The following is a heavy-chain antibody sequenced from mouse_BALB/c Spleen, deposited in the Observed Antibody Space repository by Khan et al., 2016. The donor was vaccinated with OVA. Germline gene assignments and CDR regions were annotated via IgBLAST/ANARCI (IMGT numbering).Heavy chain of an antibody. CDR3: VNHGSSSAWFTY. Sequence: VQLQESGAELAKPGASVKMSCKASGYTFTNYWMHWVKQRPGQGLEWIGYINPSTDYTEYNQKFKDKATLTADKSSCTGYMQLSSLTSRAFAVFYCVNHGSSSAWFTYWGQGTLVTVSA. CDR1: GYTFTNYW. CDR2: INPSTDYT. V-gene: IGHV1-7*01. J-gene: IGHJ3*01. D-gene: IGHD1-1*01.